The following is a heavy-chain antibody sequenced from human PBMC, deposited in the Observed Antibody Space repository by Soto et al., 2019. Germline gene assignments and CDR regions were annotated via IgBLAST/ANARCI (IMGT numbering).Heavy chain of an antibody. D-gene: IGHD5-12*01. CDR2: SSSSSTYI. J-gene: IGHJ6*02. CDR1: GFTFSSYS. Sequence: GGSLRLSCAASGFTFSSYSMNWVRQAPGKGLEWVSSSSSSSTYIYYADSVKGRFTISRDNAKNTLYLQMNSLRAEDTAVYYCAKVPTTHGMDVWGQGTTVTVSS. CDR3: AKVPTTHGMDV. V-gene: IGHV3-21*04.